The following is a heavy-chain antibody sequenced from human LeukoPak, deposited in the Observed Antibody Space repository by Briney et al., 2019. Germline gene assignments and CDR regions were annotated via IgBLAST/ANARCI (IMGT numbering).Heavy chain of an antibody. Sequence: GGSLRLSCAASGFTFSSYGMHWVRQAPGKGLEWVAFIRYDGSNKYYADSVKGRFTIFRDNSKNTLYLQMNSLRAEDTAVYYCAKPFGFLEWLYGGYFDSWGQGTLVTVSS. J-gene: IGHJ4*02. D-gene: IGHD3-3*01. CDR3: AKPFGFLEWLYGGYFDS. CDR2: IRYDGSNK. V-gene: IGHV3-30*02. CDR1: GFTFSSYG.